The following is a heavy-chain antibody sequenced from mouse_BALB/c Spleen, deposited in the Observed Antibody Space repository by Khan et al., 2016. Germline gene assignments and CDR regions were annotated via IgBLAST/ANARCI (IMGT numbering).Heavy chain of an antibody. CDR3: TRDSAGGFAY. V-gene: IGHV5-6-4*01. CDR1: GFTFSSYT. J-gene: IGHJ3*01. Sequence: EVQLVESGGGLVKPGGSLKLSCAASGFTFSSYTMSWVRQTPEKRLEWVATISSGGNYTYYPDTVKGRFNSSRDNAKNTLYLHMSSLESEGTAMYYCTRDSAGGFAYWGHGTLVTVSA. CDR2: ISSGGNYT.